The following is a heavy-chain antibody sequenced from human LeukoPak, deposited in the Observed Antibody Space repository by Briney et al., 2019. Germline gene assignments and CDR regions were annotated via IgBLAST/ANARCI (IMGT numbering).Heavy chain of an antibody. CDR1: AGSISSSPYY. V-gene: IGHV4-39*01. Sequence: SETLSLTCTVSAGSISSSPYYCAWLRQPPGRGLEWIGSIYYRGNTYHNPSLKSRFTISVDPSKNQFSLSGISVTAADTAVYFCARPTTGPATQGYDSWGQGILVTVAS. D-gene: IGHD1-1*01. CDR3: ARPTTGPATQGYDS. CDR2: IYYRGNT. J-gene: IGHJ4*02.